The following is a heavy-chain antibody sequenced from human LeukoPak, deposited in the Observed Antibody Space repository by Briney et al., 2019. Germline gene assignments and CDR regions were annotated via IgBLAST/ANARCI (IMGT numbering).Heavy chain of an antibody. CDR1: GFTFSSYA. J-gene: IGHJ4*02. V-gene: IGHV3-23*01. CDR2: ISGGGST. D-gene: IGHD6-13*01. CDR3: ARDRAVAAAGTGLLGY. Sequence: GGSLRLSCAASGFTFSSYAMSWVRQAPGKGLEWVSVISGGGSTYYADSVKGRFTISRDNAKNSLYLQMNSLRAEDTAVYYCARDRAVAAAGTGLLGYWGQGTLVTVSS.